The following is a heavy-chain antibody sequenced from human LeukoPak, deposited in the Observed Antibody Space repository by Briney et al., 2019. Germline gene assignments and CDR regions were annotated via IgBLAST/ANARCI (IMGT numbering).Heavy chain of an antibody. CDR3: ARVVAGTCDY. V-gene: IGHV4-34*01. CDR2: INHSGST. Sequence: SETLSLTCTVSGGSISSYYWSWIRQPPGKGLEWIGEINHSGSTNYNPSLKSRVTISVDTSKNQFSLKLSSVTAADTAVYYCARVVAGTCDYWGQGTLVTVSS. D-gene: IGHD6-19*01. J-gene: IGHJ4*02. CDR1: GGSISSYY.